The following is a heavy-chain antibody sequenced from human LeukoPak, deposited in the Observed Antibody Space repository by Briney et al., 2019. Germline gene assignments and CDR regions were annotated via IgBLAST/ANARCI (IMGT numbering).Heavy chain of an antibody. J-gene: IGHJ5*02. Sequence: SETLSLTCTVSGGSISNYYWSWIRQPAGKGLEWIGRIYSRGSTNYNPSLQSRLTMSVDTSKNQISLRLNSVTAADTAVYYCARGYGGKRRKWFDPWGQGTLVTVSS. CDR3: ARGYGGKRRKWFDP. D-gene: IGHD4-23*01. V-gene: IGHV4-4*07. CDR2: IYSRGST. CDR1: GGSISNYY.